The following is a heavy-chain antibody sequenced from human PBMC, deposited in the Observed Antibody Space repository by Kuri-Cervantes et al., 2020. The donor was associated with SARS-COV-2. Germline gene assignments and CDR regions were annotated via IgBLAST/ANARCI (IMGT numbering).Heavy chain of an antibody. CDR2: IYYSGSA. CDR1: GGSISNGSFY. J-gene: IGHJ1*01. Sequence: GSLRLSCTVSGGSISNGSFYWGWIRQPPGRGLEWIGYIYYSGSANYNPSLKSRVTISVDTAKNHFSLKLNSVTAADTAVYYCARGGLELQPGYFRHWGQGTLVTVSS. D-gene: IGHD1-7*01. V-gene: IGHV4-61*01. CDR3: ARGGLELQPGYFRH.